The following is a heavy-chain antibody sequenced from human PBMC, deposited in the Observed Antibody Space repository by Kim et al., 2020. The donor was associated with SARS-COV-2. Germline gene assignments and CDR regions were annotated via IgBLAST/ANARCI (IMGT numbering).Heavy chain of an antibody. D-gene: IGHD3-10*01. Sequence: PSFHGQVTISADKSISTAYLQWSSLKASDTAIYYCARRQFGSGTQGAFDIWGQGTMVTVSS. V-gene: IGHV5-51*01. J-gene: IGHJ3*02. CDR3: ARRQFGSGTQGAFDI.